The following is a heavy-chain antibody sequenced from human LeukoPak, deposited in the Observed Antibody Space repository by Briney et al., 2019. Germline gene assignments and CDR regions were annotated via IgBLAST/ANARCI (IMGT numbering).Heavy chain of an antibody. CDR1: GFTFSSYA. D-gene: IGHD3-16*01. J-gene: IGHJ4*02. CDR3: ARDGGYFDY. CDR2: ISDDGSNK. Sequence: SGGSLRLSCAASGFTFSSYALHWVRQAPGKGLEWVAVISDDGSNKYYADSVKGRFTISRDNSKNTLYLQMNSLRAEDTAVYYCARDGGYFDYWGQGTLVTVSS. V-gene: IGHV3-30-3*01.